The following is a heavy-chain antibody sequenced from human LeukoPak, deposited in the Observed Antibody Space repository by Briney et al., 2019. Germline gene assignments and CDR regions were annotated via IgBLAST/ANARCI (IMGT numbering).Heavy chain of an antibody. CDR1: GYAFDYYG. Sequence: ASVKVSCKASGYAFDYYGITWVRQAPGQGLEWVGWISLNNGNTHYTKYTQKFQGRVTLTADTSTATAYMELRGLRSDDTAVYYCQRVTIFGVVIDFDYWGQGTLVAVSS. CDR2: ISLNNGNT. V-gene: IGHV1-18*01. CDR3: QRVTIFGVVIDFDY. J-gene: IGHJ4*02. D-gene: IGHD3-3*01.